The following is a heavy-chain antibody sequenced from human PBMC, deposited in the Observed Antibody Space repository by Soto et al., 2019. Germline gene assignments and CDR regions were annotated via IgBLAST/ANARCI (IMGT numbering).Heavy chain of an antibody. CDR2: IDPSDSYT. V-gene: IGHV5-10-1*01. J-gene: IGHJ6*02. CDR3: DSSVGAAQRLHSDYGTDV. D-gene: IGHD2-15*01. CDR1: GYNFTTYW. Sequence: GESLKISCKGSGYNFTTYWISCVRQMPGKGLEWMGRIDPSDSYTNYSPSFQGHVTISADKSISTAYLQWSSLKASDTAMYYCDSSVGAAQRLHSDYGTDVSGQGTTVTVSS.